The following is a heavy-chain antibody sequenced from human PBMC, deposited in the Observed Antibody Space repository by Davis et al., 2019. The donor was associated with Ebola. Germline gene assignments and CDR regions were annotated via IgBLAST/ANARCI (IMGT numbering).Heavy chain of an antibody. J-gene: IGHJ4*02. CDR1: GFTFSSYS. V-gene: IGHV3-7*01. CDR3: ARDSLVVTATSVY. Sequence: GESLKISCAASGFTFSSYSMNWVRQAPGKGLEWVANIKQDGSEKYYVDSVKGRFTISRDNAKKSLYLQMNSLRAEDTAVYYCARDSLVVTATSVYWGQGTLVTVSS. CDR2: IKQDGSEK. D-gene: IGHD2-15*01.